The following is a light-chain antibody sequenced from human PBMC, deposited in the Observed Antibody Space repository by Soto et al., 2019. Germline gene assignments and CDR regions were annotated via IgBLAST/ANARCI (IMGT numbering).Light chain of an antibody. Sequence: DIQMTQSPSSLSASVGDRVTIPCRASHDIDKYLNWYQQKPGKAPKLLIYAASSLQSGVPSRFSGGGSRTDFTLTISSLQPEDFATYYCQQSYNSPYTFGQGTKLEIK. CDR1: HDIDKY. CDR3: QQSYNSPYT. V-gene: IGKV1-39*01. CDR2: AAS. J-gene: IGKJ2*01.